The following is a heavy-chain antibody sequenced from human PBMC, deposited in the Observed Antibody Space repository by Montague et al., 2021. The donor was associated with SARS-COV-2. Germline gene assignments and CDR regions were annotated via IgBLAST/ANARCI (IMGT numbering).Heavy chain of an antibody. CDR2: VGNSDST. CDR1: GDSIRTNY. V-gene: IGHV4-59*01. D-gene: IGHD3/OR15-3a*01. J-gene: IGHJ4*02. CDR3: SSGGGNDCWGYYFDY. Sequence: SETLSLTCTVSGDSIRTNYWSWIRQPPGKGLEWIGDVGNSDSTDYNPSLKSRVTISLDTSKKQFSLKLNSVTSADTAVYYCSSGGGNDCWGYYFDYWGQGTLVTVSS.